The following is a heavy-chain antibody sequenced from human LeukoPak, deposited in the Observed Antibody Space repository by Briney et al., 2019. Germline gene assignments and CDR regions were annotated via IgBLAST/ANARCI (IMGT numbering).Heavy chain of an antibody. J-gene: IGHJ3*02. CDR2: IYYSGST. V-gene: IGHV4-30-4*01. CDR1: GGSISSGDYY. CDR3: AREGGPYYYDSSGYYSSIRNAFDI. Sequence: PSQTLSLTCTVSGGSISSGDYYWSWIRQPPGKGLEWIGYIYYSGSTYYNPSLKSRVTISVDTSKNQFSLKLSSVTAADTAVYYCAREGGPYYYDSSGYYSSIRNAFDIRGQGTMVTVSS. D-gene: IGHD3-22*01.